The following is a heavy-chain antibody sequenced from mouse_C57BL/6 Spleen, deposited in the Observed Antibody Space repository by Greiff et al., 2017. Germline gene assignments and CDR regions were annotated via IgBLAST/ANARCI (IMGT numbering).Heavy chain of an antibody. V-gene: IGHV1-52*01. D-gene: IGHD2-5*01. J-gene: IGHJ4*01. Sequence: QVQLKESGAELVRPGSSVKLSCKASGYTFTSYWMHWVKQRPIQGLEWIGNIDPSDSETHYNQKFKDKATLTVDKSSSTAYMQLSSLTSEDSAVYYCARDSNYDAMDYWGQGTSVTVSS. CDR1: GYTFTSYW. CDR3: ARDSNYDAMDY. CDR2: IDPSDSET.